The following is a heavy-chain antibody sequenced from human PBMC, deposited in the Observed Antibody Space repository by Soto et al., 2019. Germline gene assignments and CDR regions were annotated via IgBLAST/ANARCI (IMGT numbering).Heavy chain of an antibody. J-gene: IGHJ4*02. Sequence: QVQLQESSTGLVKPSQTLSLTCTVSGGSISSGDYYWSWIRQPPGKGLEWIGYIYYSGSTYYNPSLKSRVTISVDTSKNQFSLKLSSVTAADTAVYYCAMGEGYCSGGSCYYYFDYWGQGTLVTVSS. CDR2: IYYSGST. CDR1: GGSISSGDYY. CDR3: AMGEGYCSGGSCYYYFDY. V-gene: IGHV4-30-4*01. D-gene: IGHD2-15*01.